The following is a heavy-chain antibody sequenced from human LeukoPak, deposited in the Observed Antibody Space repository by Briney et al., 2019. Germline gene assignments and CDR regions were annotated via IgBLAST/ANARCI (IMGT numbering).Heavy chain of an antibody. Sequence: GGSLRLSCAASGFTFSSYGMHWVRQAPGKGLEWVAVISYDGSNKYYADSVKGRFTISRDNSKNTLYLQMNSLRAEDTAVYYCARDIVPAAGTIWGALDYWGQGTLVTVSS. J-gene: IGHJ4*02. V-gene: IGHV3-30*03. D-gene: IGHD6-13*01. CDR3: ARDIVPAAGTIWGALDY. CDR1: GFTFSSYG. CDR2: ISYDGSNK.